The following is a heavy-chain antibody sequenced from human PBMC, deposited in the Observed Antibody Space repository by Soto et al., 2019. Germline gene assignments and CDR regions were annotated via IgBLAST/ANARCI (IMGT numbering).Heavy chain of an antibody. D-gene: IGHD3-3*01. CDR2: ISSTGTTT. Sequence: QVHLVESGGGLVKPGGSLRLTCAASGFTFSDYYMNWIRQAPGKGLAWIAYISSTGTTTHYADSVRGRFTISRDDNKNTLFLDMNGLRMEDAAVYYCASPGYNTNFDDWGRGTLVTVSS. CDR3: ASPGYNTNFDD. CDR1: GFTFSDYY. V-gene: IGHV3-11*01. J-gene: IGHJ4*02.